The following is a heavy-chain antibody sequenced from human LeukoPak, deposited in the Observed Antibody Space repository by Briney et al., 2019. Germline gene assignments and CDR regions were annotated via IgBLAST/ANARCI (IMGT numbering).Heavy chain of an antibody. J-gene: IGHJ4*02. V-gene: IGHV4-39*01. Sequence: PSETLSLTCTVSGGSISSSSYYWGWIRQPPGKGLEWIGSVHYSGNTYYNPSLNSRVTISVDTSKNQFSLKLSSVTAADTAVYYCARIITENLRMFDYWGQGTLVTVSS. CDR2: VHYSGNT. CDR1: GGSISSSSYY. CDR3: ARIITENLRMFDY. D-gene: IGHD1-20*01.